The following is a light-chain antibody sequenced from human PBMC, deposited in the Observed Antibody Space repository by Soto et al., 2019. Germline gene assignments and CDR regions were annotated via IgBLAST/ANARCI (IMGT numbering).Light chain of an antibody. CDR2: EVS. Sequence: QSVLTKPPSASGSPGQSVTISCTGTSSYVGGYNYVSWYPQHPGKAPKLMIYEVSKRPSGVPDRFSGSKSGNTASLTVSGLQAEDEADYYCSSYAGSNHLDFVTGTNVTVL. V-gene: IGLV2-8*01. CDR3: SSYAGSNHLD. CDR1: SSYVGGYNY. J-gene: IGLJ1*01.